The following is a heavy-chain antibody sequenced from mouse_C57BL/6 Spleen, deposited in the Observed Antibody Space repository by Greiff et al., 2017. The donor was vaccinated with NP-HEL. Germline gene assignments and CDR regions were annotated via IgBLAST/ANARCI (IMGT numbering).Heavy chain of an antibody. Sequence: EVKLVESGGGLVKPGGSLKLSCAASGFTFSDYGMHWVRQAPEKGLEWVAYISSGSSTIYYADTVKGRFTISRDNAKNTLFLQMTSLRSEDTAMYYCAIYYESSWFAYWGQGTLVTVSA. CDR3: AIYYESSWFAY. J-gene: IGHJ3*01. CDR2: ISSGSSTI. V-gene: IGHV5-17*01. CDR1: GFTFSDYG. D-gene: IGHD2-4*01.